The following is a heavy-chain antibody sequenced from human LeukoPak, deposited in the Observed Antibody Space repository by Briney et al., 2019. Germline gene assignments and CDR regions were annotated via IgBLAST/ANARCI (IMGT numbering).Heavy chain of an antibody. CDR3: ATGQYYYDSSGYCLVDY. CDR1: GGSISSSSYY. CDR2: INHSGST. V-gene: IGHV4-39*07. Sequence: PSETLSLTCTVSGGSISSSSYYWGWIRQPPGKGLEWIGEINHSGSTNYNPSLKSRVTISVDTSKNQFSLKLSSVTAADTAVYYCATGQYYYDSSGYCLVDYWGQGTLVTVSS. J-gene: IGHJ4*02. D-gene: IGHD3-22*01.